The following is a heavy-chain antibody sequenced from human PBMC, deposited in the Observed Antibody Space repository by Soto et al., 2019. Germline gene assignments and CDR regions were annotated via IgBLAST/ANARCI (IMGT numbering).Heavy chain of an antibody. J-gene: IGHJ5*02. D-gene: IGHD3-3*01. Sequence: GASVKVSGKACGYTFTSLGISLVRQAPGQGLEWMGWLRPYNGNTNYAQKLQGRVTMTKDTSTSTAYMELRSLRSDDTAVYYCPRASRFLESTNCFNPWGRGTMVTVSS. CDR2: LRPYNGNT. V-gene: IGHV1-18*01. CDR1: GYTFTSLG. CDR3: PRASRFLESTNCFNP.